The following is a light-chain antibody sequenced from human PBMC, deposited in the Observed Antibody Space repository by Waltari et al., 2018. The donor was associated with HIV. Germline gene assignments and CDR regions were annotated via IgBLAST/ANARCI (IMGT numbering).Light chain of an antibody. CDR1: QRVLYSSNNKNY. J-gene: IGKJ4*01. Sequence: DIVMTQSPDSLSVSLGERAAINCKSSQRVLYSSNNKNYLAWYQQKPGQPPKLLFYWASTRASGVPDRFSGSGSGADFTLTISSLQAEDVAVYYCQQYYSTPLTFGGGTKVEIK. CDR3: QQYYSTPLT. V-gene: IGKV4-1*01. CDR2: WAS.